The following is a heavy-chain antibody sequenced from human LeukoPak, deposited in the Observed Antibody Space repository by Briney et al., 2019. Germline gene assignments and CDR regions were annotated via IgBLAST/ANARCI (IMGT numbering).Heavy chain of an antibody. J-gene: IGHJ6*02. CDR3: ARGGPYGSGSLYTYYYGMDV. CDR2: IIPILGIA. D-gene: IGHD3-10*01. CDR1: GGTFSSYA. V-gene: IGHV1-69*04. Sequence: SVKVSCKASGGTFSSYAISWVRQAPGQGLEWMGRIIPILGIANYAQKFQGRVTITADKSTSTAYMELSSLRSEDTAVYYCARGGPYGSGSLYTYYYGMDVWGQGTTVTVSS.